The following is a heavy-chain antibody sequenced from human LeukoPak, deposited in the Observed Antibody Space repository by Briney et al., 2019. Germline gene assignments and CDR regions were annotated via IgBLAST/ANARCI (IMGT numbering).Heavy chain of an antibody. Sequence: PGESLKISCRGSGYSFADFWIGWVRQMPGKGLEWMGIIYPGDSDTRYSPSFQGQVTISADKFISTAYLQWSSLKASDTAMYYCARQSREYGLDVWGQGTTVTVSS. V-gene: IGHV5-51*01. CDR1: GYSFADFW. J-gene: IGHJ6*01. CDR2: IYPGDSDT. CDR3: ARQSREYGLDV.